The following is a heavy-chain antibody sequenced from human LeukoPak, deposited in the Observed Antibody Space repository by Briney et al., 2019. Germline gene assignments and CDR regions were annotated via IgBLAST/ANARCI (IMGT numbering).Heavy chain of an antibody. CDR3: ARYYGHSADWFDP. V-gene: IGHV5-51*01. Sequence: AASLKISCTGSGSFITSYWIGWGRPLRGKGLEWMGIISPGDSDTRYSPSFQGQVTISADKSISTAYLQWSSLKASDTAMYYCARYYGHSADWFDPWGQGTLVTVSS. J-gene: IGHJ5*02. CDR1: GSFITSYW. D-gene: IGHD3-16*01. CDR2: ISPGDSDT.